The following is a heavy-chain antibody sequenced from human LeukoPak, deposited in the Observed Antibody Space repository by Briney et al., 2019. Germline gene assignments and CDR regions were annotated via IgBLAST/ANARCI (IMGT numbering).Heavy chain of an antibody. CDR2: ICGSDGSR. D-gene: IGHD2-2*01. CDR3: AKGGSPSCYSSSGY. CDR1: GFTFSTYA. Sequence: GGSLRLSCAASGFTFSTYAMSWVRQAPGKGLEWVSAICGSDGSRYYADSVKGRFTISRDNSKKTLYLQMDSLRGEDTAVYYYAKGGSPSCYSSSGYWGQGTLVTVSS. J-gene: IGHJ4*02. V-gene: IGHV3-23*01.